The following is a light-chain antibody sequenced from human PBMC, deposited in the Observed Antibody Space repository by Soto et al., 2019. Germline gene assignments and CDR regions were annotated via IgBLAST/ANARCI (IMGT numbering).Light chain of an antibody. CDR2: DST. CDR3: HQRNQ. Sequence: EIVMTQSPASLSVTPGERVTLSCRASQSVNRQVLWYQQIPGQPPRLLIYDSTNRAAGIPARFSGSRSGTDFTLTISSVEPEDFAMYYCHQRNQFGQGTRLEI. CDR1: QSVNRQ. J-gene: IGKJ5*01. V-gene: IGKV3-11*01.